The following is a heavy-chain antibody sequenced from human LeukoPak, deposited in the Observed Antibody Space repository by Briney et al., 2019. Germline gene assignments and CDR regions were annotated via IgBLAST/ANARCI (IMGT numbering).Heavy chain of an antibody. CDR1: GITFGSYW. D-gene: IGHD6-19*01. V-gene: IGHV3-7*05. CDR3: ARGRMAVAGSYEY. J-gene: IGHJ4*02. CDR2: IKPDGSEK. Sequence: GGSLRLSCAASGITFGSYWMTWVRQAPGKGLECVANIKPDGSEKHYVDSVEGGFTISRDNAKNSLFLEMNSLRAEDTAVYYCARGRMAVAGSYEYWGQGTLVTVSS.